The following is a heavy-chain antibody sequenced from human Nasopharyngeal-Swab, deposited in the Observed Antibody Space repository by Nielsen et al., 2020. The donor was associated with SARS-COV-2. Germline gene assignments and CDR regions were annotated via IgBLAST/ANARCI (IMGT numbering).Heavy chain of an antibody. Sequence: GGSLRLSCAASGFTFGTYSMNWVRQAPGKGLEWVSAISGSGGSTYYADSVKGRFTISRDNSKNTLYLQMNSLRAEDTAVYYCAKDGMVRGAFDIWGQGTMVTVSS. V-gene: IGHV3-23*01. CDR2: ISGSGGST. D-gene: IGHD5-18*01. J-gene: IGHJ3*02. CDR1: GFTFGTYS. CDR3: AKDGMVRGAFDI.